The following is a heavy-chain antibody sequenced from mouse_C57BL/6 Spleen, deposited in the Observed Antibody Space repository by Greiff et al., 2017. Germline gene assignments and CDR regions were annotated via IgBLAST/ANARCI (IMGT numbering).Heavy chain of an antibody. Sequence: QVQLQQPGAELVKPGASVKLSCKASGYTFTSYWMHWVKQRPGQGLEWIGMIHPNSGSTNYNEKFKSKATLTVDKSSSTAYMQLSSLTSEDSAVYYGAKTAQAEAMDYWGQGTSVTVSS. CDR2: IHPNSGST. CDR3: AKTAQAEAMDY. CDR1: GYTFTSYW. D-gene: IGHD3-2*02. J-gene: IGHJ4*01. V-gene: IGHV1-64*01.